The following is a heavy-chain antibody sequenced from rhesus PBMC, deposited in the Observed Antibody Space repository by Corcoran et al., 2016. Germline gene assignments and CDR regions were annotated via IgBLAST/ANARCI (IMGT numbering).Heavy chain of an antibody. CDR1: GYSISSGYG. CDR3: ARGDYGNLRAFDY. V-gene: IGHV4-127*01. CDR2: IYGGSGST. Sequence: QVQLQESGPGLVKPSETLSLTCAVSGYSISSGYGWGWIRQPPGKGLEWIGQIYGGSGSTYYNPSLNSRVTVSKDTSKNQFSLKLSSVTAADTAVYYCARGDYGNLRAFDYWGQGVLVTVSS. D-gene: IGHD4-35*01. J-gene: IGHJ4*01.